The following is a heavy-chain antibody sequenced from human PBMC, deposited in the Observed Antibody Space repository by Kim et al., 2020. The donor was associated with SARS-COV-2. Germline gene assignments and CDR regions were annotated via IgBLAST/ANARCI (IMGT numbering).Heavy chain of an antibody. D-gene: IGHD6-19*01. CDR1: GYTFTSYA. CDR2: INAGNGNT. V-gene: IGHV1-3*01. CDR3: AREDSYSSGWGAQDWYFDL. J-gene: IGHJ2*01. Sequence: ASVKVSCKASGYTFTSYAMHWVRQAPGQRLEWMGWINAGNGNTKYSQKFQGRVTITRDTSASTAYMELRSLRSEDTAVYYCAREDSYSSGWGAQDWYFDLWSRGTLVTVSS.